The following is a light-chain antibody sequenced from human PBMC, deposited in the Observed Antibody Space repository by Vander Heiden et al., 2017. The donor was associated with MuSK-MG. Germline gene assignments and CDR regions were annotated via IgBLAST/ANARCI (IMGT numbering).Light chain of an antibody. J-gene: IGKJ1*01. CDR1: QSVLYSSNNKNY. CDR3: QQYYSTPWT. V-gene: IGKV4-1*01. Sequence: DIVMTPSPDSLAVSLGERATINCKSSQSVLYSSNNKNYLAWYQQKPGQPPNLLIYWASTRESGVHDRFSGSGSGTDFTLTISSLQAEDVAVYYCQQYYSTPWTFGQGTKVEIK. CDR2: WAS.